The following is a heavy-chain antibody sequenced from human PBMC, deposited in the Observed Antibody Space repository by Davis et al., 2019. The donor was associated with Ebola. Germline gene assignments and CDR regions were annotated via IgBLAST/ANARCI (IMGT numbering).Heavy chain of an antibody. D-gene: IGHD3-22*01. V-gene: IGHV3-7*03. CDR3: LSSGDGP. CDR1: GLTFSRYW. Sequence: GESLKIPCAASGLTFSRYWMNWVRQAPGQGLEWVANINPDGSEKYYLDSVKGRFTISRDNAKSSAYLQMNSLRVEDTAVYYCLSSGDGPWGQGTLVTVSS. CDR2: INPDGSEK. J-gene: IGHJ5*02.